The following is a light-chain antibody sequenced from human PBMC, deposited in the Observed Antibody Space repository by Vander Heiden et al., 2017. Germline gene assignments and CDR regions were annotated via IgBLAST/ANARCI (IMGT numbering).Light chain of an antibody. Sequence: IQMTQSPSSLSASVGDRVTITCRASQSMSSYLNWYQQKPGKAPKVLIYAASSLQSGVPSRFSGSGSGTDFTLTISRLQPEDFATYYCQQSDSIPWTFGQGTKVEIK. V-gene: IGKV1-39*01. J-gene: IGKJ1*01. CDR3: QQSDSIPWT. CDR2: AAS. CDR1: QSMSSY.